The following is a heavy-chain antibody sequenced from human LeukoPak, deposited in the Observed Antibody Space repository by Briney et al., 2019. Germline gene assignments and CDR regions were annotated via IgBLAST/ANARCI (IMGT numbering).Heavy chain of an antibody. V-gene: IGHV4-59*01. CDR3: ARLPQNYGGNARFDS. J-gene: IGHJ4*02. Sequence: PSETLSLTRTVSGGSISSNYWSWIRQPPGKGLEWIGYISYSGSTNYNPSLESRVTISEDMSKNHFSLKLSSVTAADTAVYYCARLPQNYGGNARFDSWGQGTLVTVSS. CDR2: ISYSGST. D-gene: IGHD4-23*01. CDR1: GGSISSNY.